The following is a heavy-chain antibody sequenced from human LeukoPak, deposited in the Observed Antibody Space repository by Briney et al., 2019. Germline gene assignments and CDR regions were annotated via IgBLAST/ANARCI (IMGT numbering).Heavy chain of an antibody. CDR3: ARGRYSSSWTRTSLGAFDI. Sequence: SETLSLTCAVYGGSFSGYYWSWIRQPPGKGLEWIGEINHSGSTNYNPSLKSRVTIPVDTSKNQFSLKLSSVTAADTAVYYCARGRYSSSWTRTSLGAFDIWGQGTMVTVSS. D-gene: IGHD6-13*01. CDR1: GGSFSGYY. V-gene: IGHV4-34*01. J-gene: IGHJ3*02. CDR2: INHSGST.